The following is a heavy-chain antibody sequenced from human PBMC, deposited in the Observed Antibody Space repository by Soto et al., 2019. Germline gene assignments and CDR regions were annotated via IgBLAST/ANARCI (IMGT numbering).Heavy chain of an antibody. CDR2: VYYTGST. V-gene: IGHV4-39*01. CDR1: GNSISGTSTF. J-gene: IGHJ4*02. CDR3: TRRVRSTGLLDY. D-gene: IGHD4-4*01. Sequence: SETLSLTCTVSGNSISGTSTFWAWIRQPPGKNLEWIGSVYYTGSTYYNSSLKSRVSISIDTSKNQFSLSLNSVTAADTAVYYCTRRVRSTGLLDYWGQGALVTVSS.